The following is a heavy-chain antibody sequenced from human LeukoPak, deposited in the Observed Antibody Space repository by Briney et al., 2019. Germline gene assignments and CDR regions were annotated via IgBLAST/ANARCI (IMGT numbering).Heavy chain of an antibody. J-gene: IGHJ3*02. V-gene: IGHV3-30*18. CDR3: AKDLPRRTIPAAAPRAFDI. CDR2: ISYDGSNK. Sequence: PGGSLRLSCAASGFTFSSYGMHWVRQAPGKGLEWVAVISYDGSNKYYADSVKGRFTISRDNSKNTLYLQMNSLRAEDTAVYYCAKDLPRRTIPAAAPRAFDIWGQGTMVTVSS. CDR1: GFTFSSYG. D-gene: IGHD2-2*01.